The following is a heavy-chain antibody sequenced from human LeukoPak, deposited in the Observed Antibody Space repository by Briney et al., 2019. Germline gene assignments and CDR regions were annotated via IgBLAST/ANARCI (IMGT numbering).Heavy chain of an antibody. CDR1: GFTLSSYG. Sequence: GGSLRLSCAASGFTLSSYGMHWDRQAPGKGLEWVAVIWYDGSNKYYADSVKGRFTISRDNSKNTLYLQMNSLRAEDTAVYYCAKDLNRYNWNDGDYFDYWGQGTLVTVSS. V-gene: IGHV3-33*06. CDR3: AKDLNRYNWNDGDYFDY. D-gene: IGHD1-20*01. J-gene: IGHJ4*02. CDR2: IWYDGSNK.